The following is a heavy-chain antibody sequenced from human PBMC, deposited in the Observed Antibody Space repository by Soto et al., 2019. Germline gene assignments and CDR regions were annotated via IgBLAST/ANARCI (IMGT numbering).Heavy chain of an antibody. CDR1: GYTFTSYY. Sequence: QVQLVQSGAEVKKPGASVKVSCKASGYTFTSYYLHWVRQAPGQGLEWMGVINPSGGRTSYAQKFQGRVTMPRDTSTSTFYMELSSLRSEDTAVYYCARDKEAVLNFGFDYWGQGTLVTVSS. CDR2: INPSGGRT. J-gene: IGHJ4*02. V-gene: IGHV1-46*01. CDR3: ARDKEAVLNFGFDY. D-gene: IGHD3-16*01.